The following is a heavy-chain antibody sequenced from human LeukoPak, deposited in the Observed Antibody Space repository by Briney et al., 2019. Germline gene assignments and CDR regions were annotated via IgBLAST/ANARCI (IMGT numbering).Heavy chain of an antibody. CDR1: GFTFSSYW. V-gene: IGHV3-7*03. Sequence: GGSLRLSCAASGFTFSSYWMDWARQAPGKGLEWVASINHNGNVNYYVDSVKGRFTISRDNAKNSLYLQMSNLRAEDTAVYFCTRGGGLDVWGQGATVTVSS. D-gene: IGHD3-16*01. CDR3: TRGGGLDV. J-gene: IGHJ6*02. CDR2: INHNGNVN.